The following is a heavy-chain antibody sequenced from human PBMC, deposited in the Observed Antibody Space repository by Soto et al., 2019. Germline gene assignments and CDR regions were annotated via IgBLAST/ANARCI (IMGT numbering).Heavy chain of an antibody. V-gene: IGHV4-31*03. CDR3: ATFSLRYFDWPPY. J-gene: IGHJ4*02. Sequence: PSETLSLTCTVSGGSISSGGYDWSWIRQHPGKGLEWIGYIYYSGSTYYNPSLKSRVTISVDTSKNQFSLKLSSVTAADTAVYYCATFSLRYFDWPPYWGQGTLVTVSS. D-gene: IGHD3-9*01. CDR2: IYYSGST. CDR1: GGSISSGGYD.